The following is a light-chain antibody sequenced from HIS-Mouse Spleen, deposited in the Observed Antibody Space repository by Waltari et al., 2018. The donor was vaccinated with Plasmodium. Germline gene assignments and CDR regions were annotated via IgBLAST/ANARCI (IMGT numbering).Light chain of an antibody. CDR1: SSAVGRYNL. V-gene: IGLV2-23*01. Sequence: QSALTQPASVSASPGQSITISCTGTSSAVGRYNLFSWYQQHPGKAPKLMIYEGSKRPSGVSNRFSGSKSGNTASLTISGLQAEDEADYYCCSYAGSTTWVFGGGTKLTVL. CDR3: CSYAGSTTWV. CDR2: EGS. J-gene: IGLJ3*02.